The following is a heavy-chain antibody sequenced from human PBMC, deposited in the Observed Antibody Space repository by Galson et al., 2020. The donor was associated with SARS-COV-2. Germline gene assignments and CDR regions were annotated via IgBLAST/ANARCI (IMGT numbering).Heavy chain of an antibody. J-gene: IGHJ6*02. CDR3: AKDGWYDSVFGMDV. Sequence: GESLKISCAASGFTFSSYGLHWVRQAPGKGLEWVAFISYDGSNRYYADSVKGRFTISRDTSKNTLDLQMNSLRVEDTAVYYCAKDGWYDSVFGMDVWGQGTTVTVSS. D-gene: IGHD1-1*01. CDR1: GFTFSSYG. V-gene: IGHV3-30*18. CDR2: ISYDGSNR.